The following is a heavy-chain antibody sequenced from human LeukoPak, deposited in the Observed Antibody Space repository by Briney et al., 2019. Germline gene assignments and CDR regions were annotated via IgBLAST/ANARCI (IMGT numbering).Heavy chain of an antibody. J-gene: IGHJ6*03. D-gene: IGHD4-17*01. CDR1: GYSFTSYW. CDR3: ARDYGDTVYYYYYMDV. CDR2: IYPGDSDT. V-gene: IGHV5-51*01. Sequence: GESLKISCKGSGYSFTSYWIGWVRQMPGKGLEWMGIIYPGDSDTRYSPSFQGQVTISADKSINTAYLQWSSLRAEDTAVYYCARDYGDTVYYYYYMDVWGKGTTVTVSS.